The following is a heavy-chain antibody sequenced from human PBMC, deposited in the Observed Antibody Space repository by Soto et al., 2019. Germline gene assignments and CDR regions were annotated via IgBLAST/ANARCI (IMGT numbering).Heavy chain of an antibody. CDR3: ARDYGDCFDF. CDR1: GGSISSYY. CDR2: IYYTGST. J-gene: IGHJ4*02. Sequence: SETLSLTCTVSGGSISSYYWSWIRQPPGKGLEWIGYIYYTGSTNYNPSLKSRVTISVDTSKNQFSLNLSSVAAADTAVYYCARDYGDCFDFWGQGTLVTVSS. D-gene: IGHD4-17*01. V-gene: IGHV4-59*01.